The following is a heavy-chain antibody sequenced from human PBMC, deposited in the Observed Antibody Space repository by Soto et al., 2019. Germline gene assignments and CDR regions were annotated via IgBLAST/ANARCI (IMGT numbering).Heavy chain of an antibody. Sequence: KASETLSLTCTVSGGSINTYYWSWIRQPPGKGLEWIGYIYYSGSTNYNPSLKSRVTISVDTSKNQFSLKLSSVTAADTAVYYCARGPRQRFENYGGYIYGNFDYWGQGTLVTVSS. V-gene: IGHV4-59*01. CDR2: IYYSGST. CDR1: GGSINTYY. CDR3: ARGPRQRFENYGGYIYGNFDY. D-gene: IGHD4-17*01. J-gene: IGHJ4*02.